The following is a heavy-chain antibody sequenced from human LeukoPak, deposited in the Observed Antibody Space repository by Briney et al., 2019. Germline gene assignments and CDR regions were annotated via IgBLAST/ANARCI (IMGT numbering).Heavy chain of an antibody. Sequence: PSETLSLTCTVSGGSISSYYWSWIRQPPGKGLEWIGYIYYSGSTNYNPSLKSRVTISVDTSKNQFSLKLSSVTAADTAVYYCARVSYDILTGYLNWFDPWGQGTLVTVSS. CDR2: IYYSGST. CDR1: GGSISSYY. J-gene: IGHJ5*02. V-gene: IGHV4-59*01. CDR3: ARVSYDILTGYLNWFDP. D-gene: IGHD3-9*01.